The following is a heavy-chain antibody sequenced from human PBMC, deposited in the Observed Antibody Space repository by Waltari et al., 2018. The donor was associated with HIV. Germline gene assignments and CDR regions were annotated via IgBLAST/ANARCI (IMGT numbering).Heavy chain of an antibody. CDR1: GGSISSSY. Sequence: QVQLQESGPGLVKPSETLSLTCTAPGGSISSSYWSWIRQPAGKGLEWIGRIYTSGSTNYNPSLKSRVTMSVDTSKNQFSLKLSSVTAADTAVYYCAREGYSSGWYLYYFDYWGQGTLVTVSS. J-gene: IGHJ4*02. CDR2: IYTSGST. V-gene: IGHV4-4*07. D-gene: IGHD6-19*01. CDR3: AREGYSSGWYLYYFDY.